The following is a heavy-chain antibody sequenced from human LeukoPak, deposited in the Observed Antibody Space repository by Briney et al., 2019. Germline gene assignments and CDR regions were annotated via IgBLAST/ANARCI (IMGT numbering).Heavy chain of an antibody. J-gene: IGHJ4*02. CDR1: GYTFTDFTDYY. CDR3: VRVSTGWYFDF. CDR2: INPNSGVT. Sequence: ASVKVSCKASGYTFTDFTDYYIHWVRQAPGQGLEWIGWINPNSGVTYYAQKFNGRVTMTRDTSISTAYMELSSLTSDDTVFYFCVRVSTGWYFDFWGQGTLVTVSS. D-gene: IGHD6-19*01. V-gene: IGHV1-2*02.